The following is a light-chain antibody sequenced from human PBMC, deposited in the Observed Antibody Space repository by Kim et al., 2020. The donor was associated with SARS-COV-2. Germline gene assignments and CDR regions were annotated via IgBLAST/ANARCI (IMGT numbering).Light chain of an antibody. J-gene: IGKJ2*01. CDR1: QSVSSY. CDR2: DAS. Sequence: EIVLTQSPATLSLSPGERATLSCRASQSVSSYLAWYQLKPGQAPRLLIYDASNRATGIPARFSGSGSGTDFTLTISSLEPEDFAVYYCQQRSNWPYTFGQGTKLEI. V-gene: IGKV3-11*01. CDR3: QQRSNWPYT.